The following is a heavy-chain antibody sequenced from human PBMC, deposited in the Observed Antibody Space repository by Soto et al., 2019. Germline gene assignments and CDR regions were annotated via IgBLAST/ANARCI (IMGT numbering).Heavy chain of an antibody. CDR3: ARGGGTIFGVVDYGMDV. D-gene: IGHD3-3*01. Sequence: ASVKVSCKASGYTFTGYYMHWVRQAPGQGLEWMGWINPNSGGTNYAQKFQGRVTMTRDTSISTAYMELSRLRSDDRAVYYCARGGGTIFGVVDYGMDVWGQGTTVTVAS. J-gene: IGHJ6*02. V-gene: IGHV1-2*02. CDR1: GYTFTGYY. CDR2: INPNSGGT.